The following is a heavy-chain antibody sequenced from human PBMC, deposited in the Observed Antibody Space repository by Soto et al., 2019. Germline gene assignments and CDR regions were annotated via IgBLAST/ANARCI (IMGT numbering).Heavy chain of an antibody. CDR1: GYTFTSYV. V-gene: IGHV1-18*01. D-gene: IGHD3-9*01. J-gene: IGHJ6*02. Sequence: AASVKVSCKASGYTFTSYVISWVRQAPGQGLEWMGWISAYNGNTNYAQKLQGRVTMTTDTSTSTAYMELRSLRSDDTAVYYCARDNGLRYFDWLAYYYYYGMDFWGQGTTVTVSS. CDR2: ISAYNGNT. CDR3: ARDNGLRYFDWLAYYYYYGMDF.